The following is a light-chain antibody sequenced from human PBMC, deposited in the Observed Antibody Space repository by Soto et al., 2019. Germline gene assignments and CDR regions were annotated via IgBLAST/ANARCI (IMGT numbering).Light chain of an antibody. V-gene: IGKV3-11*01. CDR3: QQRSILGLT. CDR1: QSVSSY. J-gene: IGKJ4*01. CDR2: DAS. Sequence: EIVLTQSPATLSLSPGERATLSCRASQSVSSYLAWYQQKPGQAPRLLIYDASNRATGIPARFSGSGSGTDFTLTISSLEPEDFAVYDCQQRSILGLTIGGGTKVDIK.